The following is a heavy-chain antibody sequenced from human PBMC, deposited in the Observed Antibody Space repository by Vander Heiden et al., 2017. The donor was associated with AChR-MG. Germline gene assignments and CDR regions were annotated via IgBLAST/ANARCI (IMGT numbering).Heavy chain of an antibody. CDR3: ARVHAGDYYKGLLDY. V-gene: IGHV4-30-4*01. CDR1: GGSISSGDYY. D-gene: IGHD4-17*01. CDR2: IYYSGST. J-gene: IGHJ4*02. Sequence: QVQLQESGPGLVKPSQPLSLTCTVSGGSISSGDYYWSWIRQPPGKGLEWIGYIYYSGSTYYNPSLKSRVTISVDTSKNQFSLKLSSVTAADTAVYYCARVHAGDYYKGLLDYWGQGNLVTVSS.